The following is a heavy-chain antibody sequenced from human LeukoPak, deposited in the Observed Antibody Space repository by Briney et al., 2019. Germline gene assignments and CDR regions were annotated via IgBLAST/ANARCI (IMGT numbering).Heavy chain of an antibody. J-gene: IGHJ4*02. CDR1: GYSFNTYW. Sequence: GESLKISCKGSGYSFNTYWIGWVRQMPGKGLEWMGIIYPGDSDTRYSPSFQGQVPISADKSLSTAYLQWGSLKASDAAMYYCAREGRSSSPMDYWGQGTLVTVSS. CDR3: AREGRSSSPMDY. V-gene: IGHV5-51*01. D-gene: IGHD6-6*01. CDR2: IYPGDSDT.